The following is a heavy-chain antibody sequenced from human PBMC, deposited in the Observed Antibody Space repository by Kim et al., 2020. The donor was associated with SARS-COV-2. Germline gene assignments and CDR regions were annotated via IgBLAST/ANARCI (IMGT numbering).Heavy chain of an antibody. CDR3: ARRKQQSCVDV. D-gene: IGHD6-13*01. J-gene: IGHJ6*02. Sequence: IYYADSGKGRLTISRGNAKNSLYLQMNSLRAEDTAVYYCARRKQQSCVDVWGQGTTVTVSS. V-gene: IGHV3-21*01. CDR2: I.